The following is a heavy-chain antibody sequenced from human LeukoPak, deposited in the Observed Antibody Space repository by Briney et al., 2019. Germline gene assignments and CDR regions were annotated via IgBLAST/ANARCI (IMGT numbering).Heavy chain of an antibody. D-gene: IGHD3-10*01. J-gene: IGHJ3*02. CDR3: ARGKQLLWFGELLGDAFDI. CDR1: GGSFSGYY. Sequence: PSETLSLTCAVYGGSFSGYYWSWIRQPPGKGLEWIGEINHSGSTNYNPSLKSRVTISVDTSKNQFSLKLSSVTAADTAVYYCARGKQLLWFGELLGDAFDIWGQGTMVTVSS. CDR2: INHSGST. V-gene: IGHV4-34*01.